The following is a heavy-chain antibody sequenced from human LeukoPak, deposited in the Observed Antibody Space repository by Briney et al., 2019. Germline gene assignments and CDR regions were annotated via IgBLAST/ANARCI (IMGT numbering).Heavy chain of an antibody. CDR3: ARVTIWSGYYDY. V-gene: IGHV4-30-4*08. CDR2: IYYSGST. Sequence: PSETLSLTCTVSGGSISSGDYYWCWIRQPPGKGLEWIGYIYYSGSTYYNPSLKSRVTISVDTSKNQFSLKLSSVTAADTAVYYCARVTIWSGYYDYWGQGTLVTVSS. D-gene: IGHD3-3*01. J-gene: IGHJ4*02. CDR1: GGSISSGDYY.